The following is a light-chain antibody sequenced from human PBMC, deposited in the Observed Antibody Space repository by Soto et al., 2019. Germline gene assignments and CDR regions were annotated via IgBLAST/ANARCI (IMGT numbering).Light chain of an antibody. Sequence: IRMTQSPSSFSASTGDRVTITCRASQGISSYLAWYQQKPGKVPKLLIYAASTLQSGVPSRFSGSGSGTDFTLTISSLQPEDAATYFCQKCSGPPPFTFGPGTTVDIK. CDR1: QGISSY. V-gene: IGKV1-27*01. J-gene: IGKJ3*01. CDR3: QKCSGPPPFT. CDR2: AAS.